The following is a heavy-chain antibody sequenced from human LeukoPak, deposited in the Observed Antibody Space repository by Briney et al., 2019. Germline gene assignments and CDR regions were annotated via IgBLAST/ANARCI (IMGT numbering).Heavy chain of an antibody. CDR2: ISGSGGST. V-gene: IGHV3-23*01. D-gene: IGHD6-13*01. J-gene: IGHJ4*02. CDR3: AKDPIAAAGTGFNY. CDR1: GFTFSSYA. Sequence: GGSLRLSCAASGFTFSSYAMSWVRQAPGKGLEWVSAISGSGGSTYYAASVKGRFTISRDNSKNTLYLQMNSLRAEATDVYYCAKDPIAAAGTGFNYWGQGTLCTVSS.